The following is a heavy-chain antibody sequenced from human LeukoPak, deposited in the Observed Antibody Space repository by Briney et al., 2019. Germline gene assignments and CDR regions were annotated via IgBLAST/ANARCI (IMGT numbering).Heavy chain of an antibody. D-gene: IGHD2-15*01. CDR1: GFTFSSYA. J-gene: IGHJ4*02. V-gene: IGHV3-30*04. CDR3: AKVAKFDCSGGSCYGGIDY. Sequence: GGSLRLSCAASGFTFSSYAMHWVRQAPGKGLEWVAVISYDGSNKYYADSVKGRFTISRDNSKNTLYLQMNSLRAEDTAVYYCAKVAKFDCSGGSCYGGIDYWGQGTLVTVSS. CDR2: ISYDGSNK.